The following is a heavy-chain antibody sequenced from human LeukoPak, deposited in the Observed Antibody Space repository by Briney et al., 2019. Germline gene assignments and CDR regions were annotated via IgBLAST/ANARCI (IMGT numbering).Heavy chain of an antibody. Sequence: GASVKVSCKASGGTFSSYAISWVRQAPGRGLEWMGRIIPILGIANYAQKFQGRVTITADKSTSTAYMELSSLRSEDTAVYYCAKRNYDFWSGYYTAFDYWGQGTLVTVSS. CDR1: GGTFSSYA. J-gene: IGHJ4*02. V-gene: IGHV1-69*04. CDR3: AKRNYDFWSGYYTAFDY. D-gene: IGHD3-3*01. CDR2: IIPILGIA.